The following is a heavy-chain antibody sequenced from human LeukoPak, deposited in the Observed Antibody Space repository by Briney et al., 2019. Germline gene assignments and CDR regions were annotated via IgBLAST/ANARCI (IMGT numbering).Heavy chain of an antibody. Sequence: GGSLRLSCAASGFTFNNNGMHCVRQAPGKGLEWVVYLRKDGTDKYYADSVKGRFTISRDDSKNTVHLQINKLRPEDTAVYYCAKDWRWSHDYWGQGTLVTVSS. J-gene: IGHJ4*02. CDR2: LRKDGTDK. CDR1: GFTFNNNG. CDR3: AKDWRWSHDY. V-gene: IGHV3-30*02. D-gene: IGHD4-23*01.